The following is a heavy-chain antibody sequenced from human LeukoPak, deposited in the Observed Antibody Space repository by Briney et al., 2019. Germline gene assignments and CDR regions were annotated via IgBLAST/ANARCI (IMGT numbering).Heavy chain of an antibody. J-gene: IGHJ6*02. CDR1: GGSFSGYY. CDR3: AREEHNYYYGMDV. CDR2: INHSGST. Sequence: SETLSLTCAVYGGSFSGYYWSWIRQPPGKGLEWIGEINHSGSTNYNPSLKSRVTISVGTSKNQFSLKLSSVTAADTAVYYCAREEHNYYYGMDVWGQGTTVTVSS. V-gene: IGHV4-34*01. D-gene: IGHD2-21*01.